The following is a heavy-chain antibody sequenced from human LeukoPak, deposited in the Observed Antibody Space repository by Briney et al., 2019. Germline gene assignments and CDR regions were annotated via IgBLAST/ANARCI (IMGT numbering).Heavy chain of an antibody. CDR2: INTYTGNP. J-gene: IGHJ6*03. Sequence: ASVKVSCKASGYTFTSYAMNWVRQAPGQGLEWMGWINTYTGNPTYAQGFTGRFVFSLDTSVSTAYLQISSLKAEDTAVYYCARCPVYYYGSGSYNLYYMDVWGKGTTVTVSS. V-gene: IGHV7-4-1*02. CDR3: ARCPVYYYGSGSYNLYYMDV. D-gene: IGHD3-10*01. CDR1: GYTFTSYA.